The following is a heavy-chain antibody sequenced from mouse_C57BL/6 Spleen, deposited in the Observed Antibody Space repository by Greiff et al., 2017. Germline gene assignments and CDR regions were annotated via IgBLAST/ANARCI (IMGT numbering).Heavy chain of an antibody. D-gene: IGHD1-1*01. CDR2: INPSNGGA. V-gene: IGHV1-53*01. CDR1: GYTFTSYW. Sequence: QVQLQQPGTELVKPGASVKLSCKASGYTFTSYWMHWVKPRPGQGLEWIGNINPSNGGANSNEKFKSKATLTLDKSSSTAYMQLSSLTSEDSAVNYCARTHYYGSRFDYWGQGTTLTVSS. J-gene: IGHJ2*01. CDR3: ARTHYYGSRFDY.